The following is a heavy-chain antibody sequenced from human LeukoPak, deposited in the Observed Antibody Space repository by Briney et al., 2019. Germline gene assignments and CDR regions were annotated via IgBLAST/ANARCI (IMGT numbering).Heavy chain of an antibody. V-gene: IGHV4-59*01. CDR1: GGSISSYY. J-gene: IGHJ4*02. D-gene: IGHD6-13*01. CDR2: IYYSGST. CDR3: ARVSPYSSSWYYFDY. Sequence: SETLSLTCTISGGSISSYYWSWIRQPPGKGLEWIGYIYYSGSTNYNPSLKSRVAISVDTSKNQFSLKLSSVTAADTAVYYCARVSPYSSSWYYFDYWGQGTLVTVSS.